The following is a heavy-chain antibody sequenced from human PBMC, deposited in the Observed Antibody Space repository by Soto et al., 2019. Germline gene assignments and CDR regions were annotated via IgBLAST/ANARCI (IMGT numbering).Heavy chain of an antibody. V-gene: IGHV3-23*01. J-gene: IGHJ6*02. CDR2: ISASDVDT. CDR3: ATATWYVIFTCAPYSSSYGFDA. CDR1: GFTFSSYA. D-gene: IGHD3-9*01. Sequence: GGSLRLSCAASGFTFSSYAMGWVRQGPGKGLDWVSAISASDVDTYYADSVKGRFTISRDNSKNTLYVQMSSLRAEDTAIYYCATATWYVIFTCAPYSSSYGFDACGQGTTLPVSS.